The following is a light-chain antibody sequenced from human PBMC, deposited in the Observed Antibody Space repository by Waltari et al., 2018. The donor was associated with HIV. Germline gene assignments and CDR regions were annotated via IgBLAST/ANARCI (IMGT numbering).Light chain of an antibody. CDR3: QEFDDDSWS. V-gene: IGKV3-20*01. J-gene: IGKJ1*01. Sequence: VLTQSPGTLSLSPGDRATLSCRASRSVGSTYFGWYQQKSGQPPRLLVYGTSNRVAGIPDRFSGSGSGTDFTLTISRLEPEDSAVYYCQEFDDDSWSFGHGTKVEI. CDR2: GTS. CDR1: RSVGSTY.